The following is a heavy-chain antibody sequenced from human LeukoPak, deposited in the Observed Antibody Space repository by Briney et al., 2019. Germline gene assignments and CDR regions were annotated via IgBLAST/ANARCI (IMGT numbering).Heavy chain of an antibody. CDR3: ARDIYYYDSSGYYFPGGSDY. V-gene: IGHV3-11*04. CDR2: ISSGGSTI. J-gene: IGHJ4*02. Sequence: KAGGSLRLSCAASGFIFSDYYMSWIRQAPGKGLEWGSYISSGGSTIYYADSVKGRFTISRDNAKNSLYLQMNSLRAEDTAVYYCARDIYYYDSSGYYFPGGSDYWGQGTLVTVSS. CDR1: GFIFSDYY. D-gene: IGHD3-22*01.